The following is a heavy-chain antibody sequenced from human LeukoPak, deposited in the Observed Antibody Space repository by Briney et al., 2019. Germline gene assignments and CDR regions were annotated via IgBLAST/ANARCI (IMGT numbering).Heavy chain of an antibody. V-gene: IGHV1-8*03. CDR2: MNPNSGNT. CDR3: ARKMIVVVGGLVFDY. J-gene: IGHJ4*02. D-gene: IGHD3-22*01. CDR1: GYTFTSYD. Sequence: ASVTVSCKASGYTFTSYDINWVRQAAGQGLEWMGWMNPNSGNTGYAQKFQGRVTITRNTSISTAYMELSSLRSEDTAVYYCARKMIVVVGGLVFDYWPGNPGHRLL.